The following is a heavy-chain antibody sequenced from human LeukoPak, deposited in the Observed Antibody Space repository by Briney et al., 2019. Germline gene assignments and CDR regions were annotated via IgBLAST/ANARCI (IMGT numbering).Heavy chain of an antibody. D-gene: IGHD6-19*01. CDR1: GFTFSSYG. CDR2: ISYDGSNK. CDR3: ANTVAGEGAFDY. V-gene: IGHV3-30*18. Sequence: GGSLRLSCAASGFTFSSYGMHWVRQAPGKGLEWVAVISYDGSNKYYADSVKGRFTISRDNSKNTLYLQMNSLRAEDTAVYYCANTVAGEGAFDYWGQGTLVTVSP. J-gene: IGHJ4*02.